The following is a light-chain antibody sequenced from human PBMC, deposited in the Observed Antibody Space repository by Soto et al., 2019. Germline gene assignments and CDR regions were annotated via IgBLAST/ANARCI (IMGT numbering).Light chain of an antibody. CDR1: SSDVGSYNL. J-gene: IGLJ2*01. Sequence: QSALTQPASVSGSPGQSITISCTGTSSDVGSYNLVSWYQQNPGKAPKLMIYEGNKRPSGVSNRFSGSKSGNTASMTISGLQAEDEADYYCCSYAGSSTLVFGGGTQLTVL. CDR2: EGN. CDR3: CSYAGSSTLV. V-gene: IGLV2-23*01.